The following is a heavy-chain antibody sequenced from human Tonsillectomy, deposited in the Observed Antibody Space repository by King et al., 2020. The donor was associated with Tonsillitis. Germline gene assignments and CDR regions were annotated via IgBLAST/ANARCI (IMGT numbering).Heavy chain of an antibody. CDR3: SKDAYKWNYFDY. Sequence: QLVQSGGGVVQPGGSLRLSFASSGFTFVDYAMHWVRQSPGKGLEWVYLILGDGGRTYYADSVKGRFTISRDNSKNSLYLQMNGLRTEDTALYYCSKDAYKWNYFDYWGQGTLVTVSS. CDR2: ILGDGGRT. J-gene: IGHJ4*02. D-gene: IGHD1-20*01. V-gene: IGHV3-43*02. CDR1: GFTFVDYA.